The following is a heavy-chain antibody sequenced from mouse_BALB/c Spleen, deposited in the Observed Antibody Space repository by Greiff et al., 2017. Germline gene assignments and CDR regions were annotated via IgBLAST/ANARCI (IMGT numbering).Heavy chain of an antibody. CDR3: ASLRPFAY. D-gene: IGHD1-2*01. CDR2: IYPGDGDT. Sequence: QVQLQQSGAELVRPGSSVKISCKASGYAFSSYWMNWVKQRPGQGLEWIGQIYPGDGDTNYNGKFKGKATLTADKSSSTAYMQLSSLTSEDSAVYFCASLRPFAYWGQGTLVTVSA. V-gene: IGHV1-80*01. J-gene: IGHJ3*01. CDR1: GYAFSSYW.